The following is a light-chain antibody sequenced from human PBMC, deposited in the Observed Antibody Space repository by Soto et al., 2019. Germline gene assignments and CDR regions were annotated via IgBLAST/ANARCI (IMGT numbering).Light chain of an antibody. V-gene: IGKV3-20*01. CDR1: QSFSSTY. CDR3: QQYSSSPIT. CDR2: GAS. Sequence: IVLTPSPGTLSLSQGERATLSCRASQSFSSTYLAWYQQKPGQAPRLLIYGASSRATGIPDRFSGGGSGTDFSLTISRLDPEDFAVYYCQQYSSSPITFGQGTRLQIK. J-gene: IGKJ5*01.